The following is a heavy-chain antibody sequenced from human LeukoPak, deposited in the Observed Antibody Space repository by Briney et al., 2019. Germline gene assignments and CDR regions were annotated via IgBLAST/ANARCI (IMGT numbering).Heavy chain of an antibody. J-gene: IGHJ4*02. CDR1: GFTFSSYA. V-gene: IGHV3-30*04. CDR2: ISYDGGNK. CDR3: AREAYMIDILTGYYIDY. D-gene: IGHD3-9*01. Sequence: GGSLRLSCAASGFTFSSYAMHWVRQAPGKGLEWVAVISYDGGNKYYADSVKGRFTISRDNSKNTLYLQMNSLRAEDTAVYYCAREAYMIDILTGYYIDYWGQGTLVTVSS.